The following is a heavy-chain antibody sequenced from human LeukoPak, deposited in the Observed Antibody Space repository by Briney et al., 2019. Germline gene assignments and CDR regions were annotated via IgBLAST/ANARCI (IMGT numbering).Heavy chain of an antibody. Sequence: SETLSLTCTVSGGSIGSGAYYWSWIRQHPGKGLEWIGYIYYSGSTYYNPSLKSRVTISVDASKNQFSLKVSSVTAADTAVYYCARSHGGITIRNWFDPWGQGTLVTVSS. CDR1: GGSIGSGAYY. J-gene: IGHJ5*02. D-gene: IGHD3-3*01. V-gene: IGHV4-31*03. CDR3: ARSHGGITIRNWFDP. CDR2: IYYSGST.